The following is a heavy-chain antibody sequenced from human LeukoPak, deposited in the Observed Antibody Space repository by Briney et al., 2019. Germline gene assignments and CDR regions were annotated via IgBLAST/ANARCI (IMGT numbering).Heavy chain of an antibody. Sequence: SETLSLTCTVSGGSISSSSYYWGWLRQPPGEGLEWIGTVYYSGSTYYNPSLKSRVTILVDTSKNQFSLKLSSVTAADTAVYYCARGISARFDPWGQGTLVTVSS. CDR1: GGSISSSSYY. CDR3: ARGISARFDP. J-gene: IGHJ5*02. V-gene: IGHV4-39*07. CDR2: VYYSGST. D-gene: IGHD3-3*01.